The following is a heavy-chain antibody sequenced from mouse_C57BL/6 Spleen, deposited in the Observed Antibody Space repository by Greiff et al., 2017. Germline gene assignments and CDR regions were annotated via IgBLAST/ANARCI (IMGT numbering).Heavy chain of an antibody. J-gene: IGHJ3*01. CDR3: AREHLRLPGFAY. D-gene: IGHD3-2*02. CDR2: IYPGDGDT. CDR1: GYAFSSSW. Sequence: QVQLQQSGPELVKPGASVKISCKASGYAFSSSWMNWVKQRPGKGLEWIGRIYPGDGDTNYNGKFKGKATLTADKSSSTAYMQLSSLTSEDSAVYFCAREHLRLPGFAYWGQGTLVTVSA. V-gene: IGHV1-82*01.